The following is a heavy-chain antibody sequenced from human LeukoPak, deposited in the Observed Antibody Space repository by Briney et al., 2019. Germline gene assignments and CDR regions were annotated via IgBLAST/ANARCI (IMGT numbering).Heavy chain of an antibody. CDR3: GTSEVGSSSYESYDY. D-gene: IGHD1-26*01. J-gene: IGHJ4*02. CDR2: IINSGVT. CDR1: GDSISYYH. Sequence: PSETLSLTCTVSGDSISYYHWSWIRQPAGKGLEWIGRIINSGVTNYNPSLNSRVTISVDRSKNQFSLRLTSVTAADTAVYYCGTSEVGSSSYESYDYWGQGTQVTVSA. V-gene: IGHV4-4*07.